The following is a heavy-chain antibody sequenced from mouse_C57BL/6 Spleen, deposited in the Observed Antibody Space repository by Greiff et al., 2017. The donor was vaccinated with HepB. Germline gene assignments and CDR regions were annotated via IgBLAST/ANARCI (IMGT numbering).Heavy chain of an antibody. J-gene: IGHJ2*01. CDR2: IYPGDGDT. CDR3: AVYGNYDY. Sequence: VQLQQSGPELVKPGASVKISCKASGYAFSSSWMNWVKQRPGKGLEWIGRIYPGDGDTNYNGKFKGKATLTAAKSSSTAYMQLSSLTSEDSAVYFCAVYGNYDYWGQGTTLTVSS. CDR1: GYAFSSSW. V-gene: IGHV1-82*01. D-gene: IGHD2-1*01.